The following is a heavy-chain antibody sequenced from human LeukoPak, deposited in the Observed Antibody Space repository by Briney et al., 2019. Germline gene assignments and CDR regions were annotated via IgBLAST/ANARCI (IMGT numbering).Heavy chain of an antibody. CDR1: KLTFSNYW. CDR2: IRQDGTER. V-gene: IGHV3-7*01. Sequence: GGSLRLSCAASKLTFSNYWMNWVRQAPGKGLEWVANIRQDGTERSYVDSVKGRFTISRDNAKNTLFLQMNSLRAEDTAVYYCARDPSLTMVRGVIDWGQGTLVTVSS. D-gene: IGHD3-10*01. CDR3: ARDPSLTMVRGVID. J-gene: IGHJ4*02.